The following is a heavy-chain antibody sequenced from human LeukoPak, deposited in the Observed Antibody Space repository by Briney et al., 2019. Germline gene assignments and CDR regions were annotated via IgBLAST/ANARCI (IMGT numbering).Heavy chain of an antibody. V-gene: IGHV4-39*07. CDR2: IYYSGST. J-gene: IGHJ4*02. CDR1: GGTISSSSYY. D-gene: IGHD3-16*01. CDR3: ARGGRYFDY. Sequence: PSETLSLTYTVSGGTISSSSYYWGWIRQPPGKGLEWIGSIYYSGSTYYNPSLKSRVTISVDTSKNQFSLKLSSVTAADTAVYYCARGGRYFDYWGQGTLVTVSS.